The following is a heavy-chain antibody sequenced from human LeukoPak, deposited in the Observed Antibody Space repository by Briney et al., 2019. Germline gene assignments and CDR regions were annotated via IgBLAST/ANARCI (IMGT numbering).Heavy chain of an antibody. Sequence: EASVKVSFKASGYTFTSYGISWVRQAPGQGLEWMGWISAYNGNTNYAQKLQGRVTMTTDTSTSTAYMELRSLRSDDTAVYYCARVSFGGSSWYPSPSNYFDYWGQGTLVTVSS. CDR2: ISAYNGNT. D-gene: IGHD6-13*01. J-gene: IGHJ4*02. V-gene: IGHV1-18*01. CDR1: GYTFTSYG. CDR3: ARVSFGGSSWYPSPSNYFDY.